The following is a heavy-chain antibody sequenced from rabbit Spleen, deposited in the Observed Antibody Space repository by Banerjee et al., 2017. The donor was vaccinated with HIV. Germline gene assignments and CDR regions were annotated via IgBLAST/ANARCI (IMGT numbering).Heavy chain of an antibody. CDR3: VRDYKFYFNL. D-gene: IGHD1-1*01. CDR1: GVSLNDKDV. J-gene: IGHJ4*01. CDR2: INIVTGKS. V-gene: IGHV1S45*01. Sequence: QEQLVESGGGLVQPEGSLTLTCKASGVSLNDKDVMCWVRQAPGKGLEWIACINIVTGKSVYASWAKGRFTMSRTSSTTVTLQMTSLTAADSATYFCVRDYKFYFNLWGQGTLVTVS.